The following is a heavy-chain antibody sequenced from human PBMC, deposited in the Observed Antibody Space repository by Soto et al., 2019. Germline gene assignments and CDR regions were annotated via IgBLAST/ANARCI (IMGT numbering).Heavy chain of an antibody. CDR1: GGSISSYY. D-gene: IGHD3-3*01. Sequence: PSETLSLTCTVSGGSISSYYWSWIRQPPGKGLEWIGYIYYSGSTNYNPSLKSRVTISVDTSKNQFSLKLSSVTAADTAVYYCARDRLGNDFWSGYPSNWFDPWGQGTLVTVSS. CDR3: ARDRLGNDFWSGYPSNWFDP. J-gene: IGHJ5*02. V-gene: IGHV4-59*01. CDR2: IYYSGST.